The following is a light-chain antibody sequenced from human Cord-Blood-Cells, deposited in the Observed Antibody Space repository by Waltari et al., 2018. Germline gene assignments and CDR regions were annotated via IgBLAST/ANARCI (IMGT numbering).Light chain of an antibody. Sequence: DIQMNQSPSSLSASVGDRVTITCQASQDISNYLNWYQQKPGKAPKLLIYDASNLETGVPSRFSGSGSGTDFTFTISSLQPEDIATYYCQQPFTFGPGTKVDIK. CDR2: DAS. CDR3: QQPFT. CDR1: QDISNY. V-gene: IGKV1-33*01. J-gene: IGKJ3*01.